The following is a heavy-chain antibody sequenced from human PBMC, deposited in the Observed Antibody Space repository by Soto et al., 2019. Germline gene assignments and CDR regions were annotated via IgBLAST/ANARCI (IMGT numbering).Heavy chain of an antibody. V-gene: IGHV4-59*08. J-gene: IGHJ4*02. D-gene: IGHD1-1*01. CDR3: ARLQYNFDY. Sequence: SETLSLACTVSGGSISSYYWSWIRQPPGKGLEWIGYIYYSGSTNYNPSLKSRVTISVDTSKNQFSLKLSSVTAADTAVYYCARLQYNFDYWGQGTLVTVSS. CDR2: IYYSGST. CDR1: GGSISSYY.